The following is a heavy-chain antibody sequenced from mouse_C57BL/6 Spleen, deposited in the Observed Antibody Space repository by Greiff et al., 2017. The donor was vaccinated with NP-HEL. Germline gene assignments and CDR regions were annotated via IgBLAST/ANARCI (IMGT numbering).Heavy chain of an antibody. Sequence: EVMLVESGGGLVKPGGSLKLSCAASGFTFSSYTMSWVRQTPEKRLEWVATISGGGGNTYYPDSVKGRFTISRDNAKNTLYLQMSSLRSEDTALYYCARLEDYDVAWFAYWGQGTLVTVSA. CDR2: ISGGGGNT. J-gene: IGHJ3*01. V-gene: IGHV5-9*01. D-gene: IGHD2-4*01. CDR1: GFTFSSYT. CDR3: ARLEDYDVAWFAY.